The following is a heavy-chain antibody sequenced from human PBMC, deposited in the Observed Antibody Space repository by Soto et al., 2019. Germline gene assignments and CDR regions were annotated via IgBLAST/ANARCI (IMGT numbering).Heavy chain of an antibody. D-gene: IGHD6-19*01. CDR2: IYSGGST. Sequence: GGSLRLSCAASGFTVSSNYMSWVRQAPGKGLEWVSVIYSGGSTYYADSVKGRFTISRDNSKNTLYLQMNSLRAEDTAVYYCARDLRIAVGKHWGQGTLVTVSS. J-gene: IGHJ1*01. CDR3: ARDLRIAVGKH. CDR1: GFTVSSNY. V-gene: IGHV3-66*01.